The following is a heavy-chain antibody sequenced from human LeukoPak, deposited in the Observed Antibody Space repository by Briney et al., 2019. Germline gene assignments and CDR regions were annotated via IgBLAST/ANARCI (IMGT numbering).Heavy chain of an antibody. V-gene: IGHV4-4*07. CDR3: ARGSITIFGEVLSAGWFDP. Sequence: SETLSLTCTVSGGSISSYYWSWIRQPAGKGLEWIGRIYTSGSTNYNPSLKSRVTISVDTSKNQFSLKLSSVTAADTAVYYCARGSITIFGEVLSAGWFDPWGQGTLVTVSS. J-gene: IGHJ5*02. CDR1: GGSISSYY. D-gene: IGHD3-3*01. CDR2: IYTSGST.